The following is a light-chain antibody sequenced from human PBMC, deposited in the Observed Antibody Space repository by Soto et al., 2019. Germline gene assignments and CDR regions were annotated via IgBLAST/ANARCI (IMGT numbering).Light chain of an antibody. V-gene: IGKV3-15*01. J-gene: IGKJ4*01. CDR2: GAS. Sequence: EIVLTQSPATLSVSPGETTTLSCRASQSVSSNLAWYQQKPGQAPRLLIYGASTRATGIPARFSGSGSGTEFTLTISSLQSEDFAVYYCQQYYTWPLTFGGGTKVEIK. CDR1: QSVSSN. CDR3: QQYYTWPLT.